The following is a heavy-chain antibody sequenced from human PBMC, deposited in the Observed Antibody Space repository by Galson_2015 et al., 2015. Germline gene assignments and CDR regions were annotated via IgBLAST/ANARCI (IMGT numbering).Heavy chain of an antibody. Sequence: SLRLSCAASGFTFSSYWMHWVRQAPGKGLVWVSRINSDGSSTSYADSVKGRFTISRDNAKNTLYLQMNSLRAEDTAVYYCAKASKYRQTAYWGQVTLSTVSS. CDR2: INSDGSST. V-gene: IGHV3-74*01. D-gene: IGHD2-2*01. J-gene: IGHJ1*01. CDR1: GFTFSSYW. CDR3: AKASKYRQTAY.